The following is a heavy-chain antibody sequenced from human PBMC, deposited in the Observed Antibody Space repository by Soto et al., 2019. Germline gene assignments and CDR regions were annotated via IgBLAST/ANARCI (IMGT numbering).Heavy chain of an antibody. CDR2: IIPTLGIA. Sequence: SVKVSCKASGGTFSSYTISWVRQAPGQGLEWMGRIIPTLGIANYAQKFQGRVTITADKSTSTAYMELSSLRSEDTAVYYCARDDGLAYCGGDCYSWGQGTLVTV. V-gene: IGHV1-69*02. J-gene: IGHJ4*02. CDR3: ARDDGLAYCGGDCYS. D-gene: IGHD2-21*02. CDR1: GGTFSSYT.